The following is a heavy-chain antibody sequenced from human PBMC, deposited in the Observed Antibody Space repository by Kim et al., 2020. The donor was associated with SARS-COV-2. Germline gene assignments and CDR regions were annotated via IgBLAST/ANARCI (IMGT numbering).Heavy chain of an antibody. CDR3: TTDWFDYYDSERYAFDI. D-gene: IGHD3-22*01. Sequence: VKGRFTISRDDSKNTLYLQMNSLKTEDTAVYYCTTDWFDYYDSERYAFDIWGQGTMVTVSS. J-gene: IGHJ3*02. V-gene: IGHV3-15*01.